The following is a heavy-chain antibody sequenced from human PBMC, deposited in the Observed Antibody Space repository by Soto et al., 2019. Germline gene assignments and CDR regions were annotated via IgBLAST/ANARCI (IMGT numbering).Heavy chain of an antibody. Sequence: SETLSLTSAVSGGSISSSNWWSWVRQPPGKGLEWIGEIYHSGSTNYNPSLKSRVTISVDKSKNQFSLKLSSVTAADTAVYYCAEYCGGDCYSSKPFDIWGQGTTVTVSS. J-gene: IGHJ3*02. V-gene: IGHV4-4*02. CDR1: GGSISSSNW. D-gene: IGHD2-21*02. CDR2: IYHSGST. CDR3: AEYCGGDCYSSKPFDI.